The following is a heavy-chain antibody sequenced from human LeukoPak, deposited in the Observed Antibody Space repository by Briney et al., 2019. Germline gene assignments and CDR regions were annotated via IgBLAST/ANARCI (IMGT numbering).Heavy chain of an antibody. D-gene: IGHD2-15*01. J-gene: IGHJ4*02. CDR1: GGTFSSYA. CDR3: ARLYWPIKLTS. Sequence: SVKVSCKASGGTFSSYAISWVRQAPGQGLEWMGGIIAIFGTANYAQKFQGRVTITTDGSTSTAYMELSSLRSEDTAVYYCARLYWPIKLTSWGQGTLVTVSS. V-gene: IGHV1-69*05. CDR2: IIAIFGTA.